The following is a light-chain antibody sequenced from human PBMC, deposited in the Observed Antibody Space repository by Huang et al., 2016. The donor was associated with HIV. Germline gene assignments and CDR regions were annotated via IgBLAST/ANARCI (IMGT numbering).Light chain of an antibody. CDR2: GAN. Sequence: EIVMTQSPGTLSVSPGERATLSYRASQSVSNEVAWFQQKPGQAPRRLIYGANIRPSGTPAGFSGSGSGTEFTLTISSLQSEDFAIYYCQQYNDWPWTFGQGTKVEIK. CDR3: QQYNDWPWT. J-gene: IGKJ1*01. V-gene: IGKV3-15*01. CDR1: QSVSNE.